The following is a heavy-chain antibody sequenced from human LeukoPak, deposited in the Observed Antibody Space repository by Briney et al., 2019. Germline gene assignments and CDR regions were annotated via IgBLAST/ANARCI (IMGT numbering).Heavy chain of an antibody. Sequence: EASVKVSCKASGYTFTSYDINWVRQATGQGLEWMGWMNPNSGNTGYAQKFQGRVTMTRNTSISTAYMELSSLRSEDTAVCYCARGIIRRNPNGLRYFDWLWGVDYYYYMDVWGKGTTVTISS. CDR1: GYTFTSYD. J-gene: IGHJ6*03. D-gene: IGHD3-9*01. V-gene: IGHV1-8*01. CDR2: MNPNSGNT. CDR3: ARGIIRRNPNGLRYFDWLWGVDYYYYMDV.